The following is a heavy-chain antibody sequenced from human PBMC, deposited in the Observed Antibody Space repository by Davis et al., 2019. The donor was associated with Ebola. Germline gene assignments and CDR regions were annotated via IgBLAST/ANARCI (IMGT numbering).Heavy chain of an antibody. Sequence: ASVKVSCKASGYTFTSYGMSWVRQAPGQGLEWMGWISAYNGNTNYAQKFQGRVTMTTDTSTSIVYMELRSLRSDDTAVYYCASGHCSSTSCYHYYYGMDVWGQGTTVTVSS. CDR3: ASGHCSSTSCYHYYYGMDV. J-gene: IGHJ6*02. D-gene: IGHD2-2*01. CDR1: GYTFTSYG. V-gene: IGHV1-18*01. CDR2: ISAYNGNT.